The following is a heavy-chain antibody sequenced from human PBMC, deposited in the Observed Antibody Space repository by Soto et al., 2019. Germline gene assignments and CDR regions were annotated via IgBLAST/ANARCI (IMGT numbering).Heavy chain of an antibody. CDR1: GFTFSSYA. Sequence: EVQLLESGGGWVQPGGSLRLSCAASGFTFSSYAMSWVRQAPGKGLEWVSSINAVDEYTKYADSVEGRFTISRDNPKNTVSLQMNSLRAEDTAVYYCAKNFYFDSWGQGTLVTVSP. J-gene: IGHJ4*02. CDR3: AKNFYFDS. V-gene: IGHV3-23*01. CDR2: INAVDEYT.